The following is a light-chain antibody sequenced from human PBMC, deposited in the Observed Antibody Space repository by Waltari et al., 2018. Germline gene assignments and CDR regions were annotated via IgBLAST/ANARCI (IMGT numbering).Light chain of an antibody. Sequence: IVLTQSPATLSLSPGERATLSCRASQTVSTYLAWFQQKPGQAPRLLIYDASNRAPGIPARFSGSGSGTDFSLTISSLEPEDFAVYYCLQRSLWPWTFGQGTKVEVK. J-gene: IGKJ1*01. CDR3: LQRSLWPWT. V-gene: IGKV3-11*01. CDR2: DAS. CDR1: QTVSTY.